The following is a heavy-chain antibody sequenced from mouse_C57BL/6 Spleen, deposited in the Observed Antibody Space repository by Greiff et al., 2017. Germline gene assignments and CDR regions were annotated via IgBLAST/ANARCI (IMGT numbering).Heavy chain of an antibody. CDR2: IYPSDSET. D-gene: IGHD3-2*02. J-gene: IGHJ2*01. CDR3: ARAGDGIKQLRPRGHYFDY. Sequence: VQLQQPGAELVRPGSSVKLSCKASGYTFTSYWMDWVKQRPGQGLEWIGNIYPSDSETHYNQKFKDKATLTVDKSSSTAYMQLSSLTSEDSAVYYCARAGDGIKQLRPRGHYFDYWGQGTTLTVSS. CDR1: GYTFTSYW. V-gene: IGHV1-61*01.